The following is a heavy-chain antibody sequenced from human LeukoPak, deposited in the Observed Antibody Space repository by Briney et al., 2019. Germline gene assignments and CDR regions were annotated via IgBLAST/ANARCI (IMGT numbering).Heavy chain of an antibody. CDR3: ATDLDSSYYYYYMDV. CDR1: GFTFSTYA. CDR2: ISGSGGST. D-gene: IGHD2/OR15-2a*01. Sequence: GGSLRLSCAASGFTFSTYAMSWVRQAQERGLGWVSAISGSGGSTYYADSVKGRFTISRDNSKNTLYLQMNSLRAEDTAVYYCATDLDSSYYYYYMDVWGKGTTVTVSS. V-gene: IGHV3-23*01. J-gene: IGHJ6*03.